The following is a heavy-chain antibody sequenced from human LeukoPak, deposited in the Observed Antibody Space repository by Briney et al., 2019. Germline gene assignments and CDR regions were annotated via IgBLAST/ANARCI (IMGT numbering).Heavy chain of an antibody. Sequence: GWTLRLSCAASGFTFSGYGMSWVRQAPGEGLEWVSTISGSGGSTYYADSVKGRFTISRDNSKNMLYLKMNSLRADDTAVYYCAKLMIGGVILDFWGQGTLVTVSS. D-gene: IGHD3-16*01. CDR1: GFTFSGYG. V-gene: IGHV3-23*01. J-gene: IGHJ4*02. CDR3: AKLMIGGVILDF. CDR2: ISGSGGST.